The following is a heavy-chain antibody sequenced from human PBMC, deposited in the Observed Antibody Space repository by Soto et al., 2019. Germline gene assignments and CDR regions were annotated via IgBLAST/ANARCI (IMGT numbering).Heavy chain of an antibody. CDR2: IYYSGST. CDR1: GGSISSYY. CDR3: ARARGDYSAYRYHHYYYYGMDV. J-gene: IGHJ6*02. Sequence: QVQLQESGPGLVKPSETLSLTCTVSGGSISSYYWSWIRQPPGKGLEWIGYIYYSGSTNYNPSLTQRVTISAXTXKXXFPLRLSSLTAADAAVYYCARARGDYSAYRYHHYYYYGMDVWGQGTTVTVSS. V-gene: IGHV4-59*08. D-gene: IGHD4-17*01.